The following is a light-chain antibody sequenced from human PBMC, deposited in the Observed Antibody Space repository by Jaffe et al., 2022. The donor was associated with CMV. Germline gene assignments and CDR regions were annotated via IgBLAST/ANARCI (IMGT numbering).Light chain of an antibody. CDR2: EVS. CDR3: GSYAGSNTHVL. J-gene: IGLJ2*01. V-gene: IGLV2-8*01. Sequence: QSALTQPPSASGSPGQSVTISCTGTSSDVGGYNYVSWYQQHPGKAPKLMIYEVSRRPSGVPDRFSGSKSGNTASLTVSGLQAEDEAHYYCGSYAGSNTHVLFGGGTKLTVL. CDR1: SSDVGGYNY.